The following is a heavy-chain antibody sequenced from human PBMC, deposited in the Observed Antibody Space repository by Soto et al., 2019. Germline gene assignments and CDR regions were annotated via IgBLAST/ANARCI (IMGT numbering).Heavy chain of an antibody. Sequence: SETLSLTCGVSGYSLTSGYHWGWIREPPGKGLEWIGTIYHSGTTYYNPSLMSRVTMSVDTSKNQFSLKVTSATAADTAVYFCVRVYGRSSCFFDSWGQGTLVTVSS. J-gene: IGHJ4*02. D-gene: IGHD6-6*01. CDR1: GYSLTSGYH. V-gene: IGHV4-38-2*01. CDR2: IYHSGTT. CDR3: VRVYGRSSCFFDS.